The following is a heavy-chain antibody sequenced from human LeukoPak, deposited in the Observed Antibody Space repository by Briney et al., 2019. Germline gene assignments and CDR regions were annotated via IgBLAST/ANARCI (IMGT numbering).Heavy chain of an antibody. CDR2: INPNSGGT. D-gene: IGHD6-13*01. CDR1: GYTFTGYY. CDR3: ARAIAAADNYYYYGMDV. V-gene: IGHV1-2*04. J-gene: IGHJ6*02. Sequence: ASVKVSCTASGYTFTGYYMHWVRQAPGQGLEWMGWINPNSGGTNYAQKFQGWVTMTRDTSISTAYMELSRLRSDDTAVYYCARAIAAADNYYYYGMDVWGQGTTVTVSS.